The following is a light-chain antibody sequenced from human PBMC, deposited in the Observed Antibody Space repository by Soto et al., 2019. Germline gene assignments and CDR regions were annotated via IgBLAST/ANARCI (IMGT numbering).Light chain of an antibody. V-gene: IGLV1-44*01. CDR1: SSNIGSNT. Sequence: QSVLTQPPSASGTPGQRVTISCSGSSSNIGSNTVNWYQQVPGTASKVLIYSNNQRPSGVPDRFSGSKSGTSASLAISGLQSEDEADYYCAAWDDRLNGVIFGGGTKLTVL. J-gene: IGLJ2*01. CDR3: AAWDDRLNGVI. CDR2: SNN.